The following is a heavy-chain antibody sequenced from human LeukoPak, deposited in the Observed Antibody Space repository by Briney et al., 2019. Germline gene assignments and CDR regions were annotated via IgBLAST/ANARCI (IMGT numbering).Heavy chain of an antibody. CDR2: IKQDESEI. Sequence: GGSLRLSCAVSGFTFSSYWMSWVRRAPGKGLEWVANIKQDESEIYYVDSVKGRFSISRDNAKDSLFLQMNSLRAEDTAVYYCARDRAAGYWGQGTLVTVSS. V-gene: IGHV3-7*01. D-gene: IGHD2-15*01. J-gene: IGHJ4*02. CDR3: ARDRAAGY. CDR1: GFTFSSYW.